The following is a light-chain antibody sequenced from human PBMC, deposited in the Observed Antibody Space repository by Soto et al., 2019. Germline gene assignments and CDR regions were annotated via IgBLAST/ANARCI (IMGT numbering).Light chain of an antibody. CDR3: QQYYSYPPT. CDR2: AAS. CDR1: QGISSY. J-gene: IGKJ1*01. Sequence: AIRMTQSPSSLSASTGDRVTITCRASQGISSYLAWYQQKPGKAPKLLIYAASTLQSGVPSRFSGSRSVTDFTLTISCLQSEDFATYYCQQYYSYPPTFCQGTKVEIK. V-gene: IGKV1-8*01.